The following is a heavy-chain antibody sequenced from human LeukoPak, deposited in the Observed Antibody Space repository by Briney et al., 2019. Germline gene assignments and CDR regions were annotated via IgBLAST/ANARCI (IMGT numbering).Heavy chain of an antibody. J-gene: IGHJ4*02. CDR3: VRHSWSRRWLALDY. D-gene: IGHD1-26*01. Sequence: SETLSLTCTASGGSISSYYWSWIRQPPGKGLEWIGYIYYSRSTNYNPSLKSRLTISVDTSKIRFSLKLSSGTAADTAVYYCVRHSWSRRWLALDYWGQGTLGTASS. CDR1: GGSISSYY. V-gene: IGHV4-59*08. CDR2: IYYSRST.